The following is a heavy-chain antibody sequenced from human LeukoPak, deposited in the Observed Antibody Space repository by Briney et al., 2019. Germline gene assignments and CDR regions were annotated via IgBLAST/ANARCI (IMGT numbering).Heavy chain of an antibody. V-gene: IGHV2-70*04. CDR3: ARGGGTYDYFDY. CDR1: GFSLSDRSMR. Sequence: SGPALVKPTQTLTLTCTFSGFSLSDRSMRSSWIRLPPGKALEWLGRIDWDGKRFYSTSLKTRLTISKGTSKNQVVLTMTNMDPVDTATYYCARGGGTYDYFDYWGQGTLVTVSS. CDR2: IDWDGKR. J-gene: IGHJ4*02. D-gene: IGHD4-17*01.